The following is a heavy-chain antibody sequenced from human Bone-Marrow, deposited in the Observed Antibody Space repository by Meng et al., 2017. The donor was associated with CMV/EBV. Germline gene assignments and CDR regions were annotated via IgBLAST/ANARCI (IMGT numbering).Heavy chain of an antibody. J-gene: IGHJ6*02. V-gene: IGHV3-30*04. D-gene: IGHD3-3*01. CDR2: ISYDGSKK. Sequence: GESLKISCAASGFTFSSYAMHWVRQAPGKGLEWVAVISYDGSKKYYADSVKGRFTISRDNSKNTLYLQMNSLRAEDTAVYYCARDETGYDFWSGYYMRYYYGMDVWGQGTTVTVSS. CDR3: ARDETGYDFWSGYYMRYYYGMDV. CDR1: GFTFSSYA.